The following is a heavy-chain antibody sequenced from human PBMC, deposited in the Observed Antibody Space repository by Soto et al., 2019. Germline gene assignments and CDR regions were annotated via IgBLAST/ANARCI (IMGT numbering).Heavy chain of an antibody. CDR1: GGTFSSYT. CDR3: ARRQYGSGSYYNPDGYYYGMDV. J-gene: IGHJ6*02. V-gene: IGHV1-69*02. CDR2: IIPILGIA. Sequence: QVQLVQSGAEVKKPGSSVKVSCKASGGTFSSYTISWVRQAPGQGLEWMGRIIPILGIANYAQKFQGRVTITADKSTSTAYMELSSLRSEDTAVYYCARRQYGSGSYYNPDGYYYGMDVWGQGTTVTVSS. D-gene: IGHD3-10*01.